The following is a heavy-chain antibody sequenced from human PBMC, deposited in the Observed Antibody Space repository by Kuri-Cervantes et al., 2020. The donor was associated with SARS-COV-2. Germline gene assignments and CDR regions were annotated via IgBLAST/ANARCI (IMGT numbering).Heavy chain of an antibody. J-gene: IGHJ4*02. V-gene: IGHV3-7*01. CDR2: IKQDGSET. Sequence: ETLSLTCAASGFTFSFYWMSWVRQAPGKGLEWVANIKQDGSETDYVDSVKGRFTISRDNAKNSLYLQMNSLRAGDTAVYYCARVVSGYSYGLYPFDSWGQGTLVTVSS. CDR1: GFTFSFYW. CDR3: ARVVSGYSYGLYPFDS. D-gene: IGHD5-18*01.